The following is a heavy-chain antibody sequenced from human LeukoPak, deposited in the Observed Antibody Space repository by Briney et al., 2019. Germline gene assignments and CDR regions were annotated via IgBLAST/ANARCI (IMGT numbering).Heavy chain of an antibody. Sequence: QTGGSLKLSCAASGFSFSGSAMHWVRQASGKGLEWVGRIRSKAKNYATAYAASVKCRFTISGDDSKNTAYLQMNSLKTEDTAVYFCTRPSDGDYVGFDYWGQGTLVTASS. CDR2: IRSKAKNYAT. J-gene: IGHJ4*02. V-gene: IGHV3-73*01. CDR1: GFSFSGSA. D-gene: IGHD4-17*01. CDR3: TRPSDGDYVGFDY.